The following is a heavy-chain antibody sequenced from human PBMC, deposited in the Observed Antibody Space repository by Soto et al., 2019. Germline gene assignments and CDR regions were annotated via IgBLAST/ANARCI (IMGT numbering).Heavy chain of an antibody. V-gene: IGHV3-33*01. J-gene: IGHJ4*02. CDR1: GFTFSNYG. D-gene: IGHD1-26*01. CDR3: ASDATSGSYSRFDD. CDR2: IYYDGSNK. Sequence: QVQLVESGGGVVQPGRSLRLSCAASGFTFSNYGMHWVRQAPGKGLEWVAAIYYDGSNKEYADSVKGRFTISRDNSKNTQFLQMDSVRAEDTAVYYCASDATSGSYSRFDDWGQGNLVTVSS.